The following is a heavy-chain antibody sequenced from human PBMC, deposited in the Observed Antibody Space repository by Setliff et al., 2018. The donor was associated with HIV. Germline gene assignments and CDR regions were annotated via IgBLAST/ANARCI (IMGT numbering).Heavy chain of an antibody. D-gene: IGHD6-13*01. CDR3: ARRELSIAAAGTYSDY. Sequence: SETLSLTCTVSGGSISSSSYYWGWIRQPPGKGLEWIGSIYYSGSTYYNPSLKSRVTISVDTSKNQFSLKLSSVTAADTAVYYCARRELSIAAAGTYSDYWGQGTLVTAPQ. V-gene: IGHV4-39*01. J-gene: IGHJ4*02. CDR1: GGSISSSSYY. CDR2: IYYSGST.